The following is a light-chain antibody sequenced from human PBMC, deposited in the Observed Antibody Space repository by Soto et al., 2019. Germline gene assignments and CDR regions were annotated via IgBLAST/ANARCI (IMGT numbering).Light chain of an antibody. CDR1: QSVSSY. J-gene: IGKJ5*01. Sequence: EIVLTQSPATLSSSPGERATLSCRASQSVSSYLAWYQQKPGQAPRLLIYDASNSATGIPARFSGSGSGTDFTLTISSLVPEDFAVYYCQQHNNWPPITFGQGTRLEIK. V-gene: IGKV3-11*01. CDR3: QQHNNWPPIT. CDR2: DAS.